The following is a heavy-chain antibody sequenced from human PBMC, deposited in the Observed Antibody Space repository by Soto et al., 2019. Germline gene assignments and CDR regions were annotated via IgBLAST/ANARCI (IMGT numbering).Heavy chain of an antibody. J-gene: IGHJ4*02. V-gene: IGHV3-23*01. D-gene: IGHD3-3*01. CDR3: TRHPKDYDFYVRDHY. CDR2: LDGSGLTT. Sequence: HPGGSLRLSCAASGFTFSNSAMTWVRQAPGKGLEWVSSLDGSGLTTYYADSVKGRFTVSRDNSKNTLYLQMSSLKTEDTAIYYCTRHPKDYDFYVRDHYWGQGTLVTVSS. CDR1: GFTFSNSA.